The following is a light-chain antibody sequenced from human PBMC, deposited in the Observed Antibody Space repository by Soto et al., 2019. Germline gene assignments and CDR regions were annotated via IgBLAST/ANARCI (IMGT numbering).Light chain of an antibody. CDR2: LNSDGSH. V-gene: IGLV4-69*01. CDR3: LTWGTGFHVV. CDR1: SGHSDYA. J-gene: IGLJ2*01. Sequence: QPVLTQSPSASASLGASVKLTCTLSSGHSDYAIAWHQQQPEKGPRYLMKLNSDGSHTKGDGIPDRFSGSSSGAERYLTISSLQSDDEADCYCLTWGTGFHVVFGGGTKLTVL.